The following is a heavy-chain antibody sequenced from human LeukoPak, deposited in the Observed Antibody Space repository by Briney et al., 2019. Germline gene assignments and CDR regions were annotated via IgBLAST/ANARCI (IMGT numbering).Heavy chain of an antibody. V-gene: IGHV4-59*01. Sequence: PSETLSLTCTVSGGSISSYYWSWIRQPPGKGLEWIGYIYYSGSTNYNPSLKSRVTISIDTSKNQFSLKLGSVTAADTAVYYCATAVGDFDYWGQGTPVTVSS. CDR1: GGSISSYY. CDR3: ATAVGDFDY. D-gene: IGHD1-26*01. CDR2: IYYSGST. J-gene: IGHJ4*02.